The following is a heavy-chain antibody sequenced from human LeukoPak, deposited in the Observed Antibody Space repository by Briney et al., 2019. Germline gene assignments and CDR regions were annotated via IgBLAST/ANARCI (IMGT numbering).Heavy chain of an antibody. CDR2: IWYDGSNK. V-gene: IGHV3-33*01. J-gene: IGHJ4*02. D-gene: IGHD4-23*01. CDR3: ARGYAGTLFY. CDR1: GFTFSNYG. Sequence: PGGSLRLSCEASGFTFSNYGMHWVRQAPGKGLEWVAVIWYDGSNKYYADSVKGRVTISRDNSKNTLSLQMNSLRVEDTAVYYCARGYAGTLFYWGQGTLVTVSS.